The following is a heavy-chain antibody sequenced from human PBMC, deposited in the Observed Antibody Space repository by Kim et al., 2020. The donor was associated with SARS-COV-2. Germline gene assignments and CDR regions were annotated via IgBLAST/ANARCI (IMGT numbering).Heavy chain of an antibody. V-gene: IGHV3-30*04. D-gene: IGHD3-22*01. CDR3: AGLDSSAYFDL. CDR1: GFTFSSYA. CDR2: ISYDGSNK. J-gene: IGHJ2*01. Sequence: GGSLRLSCAASGFTFSSYAMHWVRQAPGKGLEWVAVISYDGSNKYYADSVKGRFTISRDNSKNTLYLQMNSLRAEDTAVYYCAGLDSSAYFDLWGRGTLVTVSS.